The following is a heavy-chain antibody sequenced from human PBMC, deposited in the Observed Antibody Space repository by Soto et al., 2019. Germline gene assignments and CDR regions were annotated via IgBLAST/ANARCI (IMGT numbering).Heavy chain of an antibody. CDR2: ISGSGGST. CDR1: GFTFSSYA. Sequence: PGGSLRLSCAASGFTFSSYAMSWVRQAPGKGLEWVSAISGSGGSTYYADSVKGRFTISRDNSKNTLYLQMNSLRAEDTAVYYCAKVPKRYSTNGVCYSHMFPFDYWGQGTLVTVSS. J-gene: IGHJ4*02. V-gene: IGHV3-23*01. D-gene: IGHD2-8*01. CDR3: AKVPKRYSTNGVCYSHMFPFDY.